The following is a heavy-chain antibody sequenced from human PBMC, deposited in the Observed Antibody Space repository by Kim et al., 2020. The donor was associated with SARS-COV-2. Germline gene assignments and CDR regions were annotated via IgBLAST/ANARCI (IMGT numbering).Heavy chain of an antibody. J-gene: IGHJ6*02. CDR1: GYTFTSYA. CDR3: ARDQGIYCSSTSCRYGMDV. V-gene: IGHV1-3*01. D-gene: IGHD2-2*01. CDR2: INAGNGNT. Sequence: ASVKVSCKASGYTFTSYAMHWVRQAPGQRLEWMGWINAGNGNTKYSQKFQGRVTITRDTSASTAYMELSILRSEDTAVYYCARDQGIYCSSTSCRYGMDVWGQGTTVTVSS.